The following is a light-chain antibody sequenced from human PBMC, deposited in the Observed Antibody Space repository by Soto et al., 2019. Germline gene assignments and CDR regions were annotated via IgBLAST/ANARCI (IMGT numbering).Light chain of an antibody. J-gene: IGLJ2*01. CDR1: GGSIANNY. Sequence: NFMLTQPHSVSESPGKTVTISCTRSGGSIANNYVQWYQQRPGSAPTPVIYQDNQRPSGVPARFSGSTDGSSNSASLTISGLQTEDEADYYCQSYDSTTVVFGGGTKVTVL. V-gene: IGLV6-57*04. CDR3: QSYDSTTVV. CDR2: QDN.